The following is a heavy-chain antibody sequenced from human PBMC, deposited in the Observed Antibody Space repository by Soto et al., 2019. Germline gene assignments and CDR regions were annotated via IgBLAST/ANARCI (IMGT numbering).Heavy chain of an antibody. CDR1: GGTFSSYA. CDR2: IIPIFGTA. D-gene: IGHD2-15*01. V-gene: IGHV1-69*13. CDR3: ARATQGGWSKYYYYYGMDV. Sequence: ASVKVSCKASGGTFSSYAIGWVRQAPGQGLEWMGGIIPIFGTANYAQKFQGRVTITADESTSTAYMELSSLRSEDTAVYYCARATQGGWSKYYYYYGMDVWGQGTTVTVSS. J-gene: IGHJ6*02.